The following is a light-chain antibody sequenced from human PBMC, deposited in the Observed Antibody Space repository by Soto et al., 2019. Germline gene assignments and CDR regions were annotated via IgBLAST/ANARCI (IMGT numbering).Light chain of an antibody. CDR1: QGISSD. CDR3: QQYNSYSET. Sequence: DIQLTQSPSFLSASIGDRVTITCRASQGISSDLAWYQQKPGKAPKLLIFAASTLQSGVPSRFSASGSGTEFTLTISSLQPDDFATYYCQQYNSYSETFGQGTKVDIK. V-gene: IGKV1-9*01. J-gene: IGKJ1*01. CDR2: AAS.